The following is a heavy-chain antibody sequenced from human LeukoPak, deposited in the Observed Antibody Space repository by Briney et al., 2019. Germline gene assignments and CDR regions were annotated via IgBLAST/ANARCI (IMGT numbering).Heavy chain of an antibody. J-gene: IGHJ6*02. V-gene: IGHV3-23*01. CDR2: ISGSGGST. CDR3: AKLCSSTSCYIGV. CDR1: GFTFSSYA. D-gene: IGHD2-2*02. Sequence: PGGSLRLSCAAPGFTFSSYAMSWVRQAPGRGLEWVSAISGSGGSTYYGDSVKGRFTISRDNSKNTLYLQMNSLRAEDTAVYYCAKLCSSTSCYIGVWGQGTTVTVSS.